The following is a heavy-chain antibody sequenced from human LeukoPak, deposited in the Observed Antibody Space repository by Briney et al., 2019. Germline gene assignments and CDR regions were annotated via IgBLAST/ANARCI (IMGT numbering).Heavy chain of an antibody. V-gene: IGHV4-4*07. CDR1: NGSISIYY. CDR3: AREITVTRPFDY. D-gene: IGHD4-17*01. Sequence: PSETLSLTCTVSNGSISIYYWSWVRQPSRKRLEWIGRISASGSTNYNPSLKSRVTMSVDTSKNQFSLKLSSVTAADTAVYYCAREITVTRPFDYWGQGTLVTVSS. J-gene: IGHJ4*02. CDR2: ISASGST.